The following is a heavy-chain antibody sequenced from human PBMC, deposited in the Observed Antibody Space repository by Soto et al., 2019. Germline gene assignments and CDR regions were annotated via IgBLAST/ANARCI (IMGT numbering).Heavy chain of an antibody. V-gene: IGHV4-59*01. J-gene: IGHJ4*02. CDR1: GGSISSYY. D-gene: IGHD3-10*01. CDR3: AREEPMVRGLIDY. Sequence: SETLSLTCTVSGGSISSYYWSWIRQPPGKGLEWIGYIYYSGSTNYNPSLKSRVTISVDTSKNQFSLKLSSVTAADTAVYYCAREEPMVRGLIDYWGQGTLVTVSS. CDR2: IYYSGST.